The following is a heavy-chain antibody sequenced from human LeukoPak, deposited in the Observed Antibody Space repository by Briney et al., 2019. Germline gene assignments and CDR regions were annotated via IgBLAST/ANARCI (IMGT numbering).Heavy chain of an antibody. D-gene: IGHD5-18*01. J-gene: IGHJ4*02. CDR3: ARAPGMGASIDY. Sequence: PSETLSLTCTVSGGSVGSGGYYWSWIRQPPGKGLEWIGYIYYSGNTNYNPSLKSRVTISVDTSKNQFSLKLSSVTAADTAVYYCARAPGMGASIDYWGQGTLVTVSS. CDR1: GGSVGSGGYY. V-gene: IGHV4-61*08. CDR2: IYYSGNT.